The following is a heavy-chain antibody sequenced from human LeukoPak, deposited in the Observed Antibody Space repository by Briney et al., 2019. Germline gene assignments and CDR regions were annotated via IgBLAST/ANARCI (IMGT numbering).Heavy chain of an antibody. J-gene: IGHJ4*02. CDR3: ARFHYYDSSGFDY. V-gene: IGHV4-59*01. CDR1: GGSISSYY. D-gene: IGHD3-22*01. Sequence: SETLSLTCTVSGGSISSYYWSWLRQPPGKGLEWIGYIYYSGSTNYNPSLKSRVTISVDTSKNQFSLKLSSVTAADTAVYYCARFHYYDSSGFDYWGQGTLVTVSS. CDR2: IYYSGST.